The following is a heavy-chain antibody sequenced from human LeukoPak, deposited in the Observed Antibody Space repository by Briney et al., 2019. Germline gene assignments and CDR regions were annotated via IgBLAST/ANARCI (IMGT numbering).Heavy chain of an antibody. J-gene: IGHJ4*02. CDR2: IYHSGST. D-gene: IGHD3/OR15-3a*01. CDR3: ARQTGSGLFILP. V-gene: IGHV4-38-2*02. Sequence: PSETLSLTCTVSGYSISSGYYWGWIRQPPGKGLEWIGSIYHSGSTYYNPSLKTRVTISVDTSKNQFSLRLTSVTAADTAVYYCARQTGSGLFILPGGQGTLVTVSS. CDR1: GYSISSGYY.